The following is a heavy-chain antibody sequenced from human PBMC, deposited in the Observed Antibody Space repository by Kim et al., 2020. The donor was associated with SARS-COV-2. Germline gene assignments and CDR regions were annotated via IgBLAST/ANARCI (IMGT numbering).Heavy chain of an antibody. J-gene: IGHJ4*02. D-gene: IGHD4-4*01. CDR3: TRDPDYSKGASFDY. CDR2: INDDGSVT. V-gene: IGHV3-74*01. Sequence: GGSLRLSCAASGFTFRTYWMHWVRQVPGNGLVWVSRINDDGSVTTYADSVKGRFTISTDNSKNMMYLQMNSLRAEDTAVYYCTRDPDYSKGASFDYWGKG. CDR1: GFTFRTYW.